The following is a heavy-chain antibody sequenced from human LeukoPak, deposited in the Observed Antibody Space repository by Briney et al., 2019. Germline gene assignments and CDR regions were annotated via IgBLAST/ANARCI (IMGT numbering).Heavy chain of an antibody. CDR1: GVSISSSNW. CDR2: IYHSGST. Sequence: SETLSLTCAVSGVSISSSNWWSWVRQPPGKGLGWIGEIYHSGSTNYNPSLKSRFTISVEKSKNQFSLKLSSVTAADTAVYYCARRGDYGAFDIWGQGTMVTVSS. D-gene: IGHD4-17*01. J-gene: IGHJ3*02. CDR3: ARRGDYGAFDI. V-gene: IGHV4-4*02.